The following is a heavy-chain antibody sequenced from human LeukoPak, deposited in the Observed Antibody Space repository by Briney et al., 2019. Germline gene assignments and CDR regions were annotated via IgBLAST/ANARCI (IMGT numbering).Heavy chain of an antibody. CDR2: ISGSGGST. J-gene: IGHJ4*02. CDR3: AKESYHYCDSSGYYYFDY. CDR1: GFTFSSYA. V-gene: IGHV3-23*01. Sequence: GGSLRLSCAASGFTFSSYAMSWVRQAPGKGLEWVSAISGSGGSTYYADSVKGRFTISRDNSKNTLYLQMNSLRAEDTAVYYCAKESYHYCDSSGYYYFDYWGQGTLVTVSS. D-gene: IGHD3-22*01.